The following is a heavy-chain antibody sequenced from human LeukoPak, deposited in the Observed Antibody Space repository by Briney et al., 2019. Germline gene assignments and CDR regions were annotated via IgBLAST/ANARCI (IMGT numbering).Heavy chain of an antibody. V-gene: IGHV4-34*01. J-gene: IGHJ4*02. CDR2: INHSGST. CDR1: GGSFSGYY. CDR3: ARRFSGWYLDY. D-gene: IGHD6-19*01. Sequence: SETLSLTCAVYGGSFSGYYWSWIRQPPGKGLEWIGEINHSGSTNYNPSLKSRVTISVDTSKNQFSLKLSSVTAADTAVYYCARRFSGWYLDYWGQGTLVTVSS.